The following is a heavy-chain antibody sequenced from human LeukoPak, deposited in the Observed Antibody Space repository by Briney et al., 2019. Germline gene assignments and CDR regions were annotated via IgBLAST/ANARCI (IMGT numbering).Heavy chain of an antibody. CDR3: ATRQAPYYYYGMDV. CDR2: IYTSGST. CDR1: GGSISSYY. Sequence: PSETLSLTCTVSGGSISSYYWSWIRQPAGKGLEWIGRIYTSGSTNYNPSLKSRVTMSVDTSKNQFSLKLSSVTAADTAVYYCATRQAPYYYYGMDVWGQGTTVTVSS. V-gene: IGHV4-4*07. J-gene: IGHJ6*02.